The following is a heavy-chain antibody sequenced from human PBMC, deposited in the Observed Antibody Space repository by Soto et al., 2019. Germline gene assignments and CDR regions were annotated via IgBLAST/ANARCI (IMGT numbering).Heavy chain of an antibody. CDR3: AKGRYRGYDYTIFDQ. CDR2: ISSGGAST. V-gene: IGHV3-23*01. CDR1: GFIFSNYA. J-gene: IGHJ4*02. D-gene: IGHD5-12*01. Sequence: PGGSLRLACAASGFIFSNYAMNWVRQTPGKGLEWVSLISSGGASTFYTDSVRGRFTISRDNSKNTLYLQMNSLRAEDTALYYCAKGRYRGYDYTIFDQWGQRTRVTVSS.